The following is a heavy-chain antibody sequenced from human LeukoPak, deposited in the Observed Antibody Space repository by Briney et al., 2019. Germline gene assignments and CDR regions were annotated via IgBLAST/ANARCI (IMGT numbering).Heavy chain of an antibody. D-gene: IGHD3-3*01. Sequence: ASETLSLTCTVSGGSISSSGYYWGWIRQPPGKGLEWIGSIYYSGSTYYNPSLKSRVTISVDTSKNHFSLELTSVTAADTALYFCAREIFGARAFEYWGQGILVTVSS. CDR2: IYYSGST. J-gene: IGHJ4*02. CDR3: AREIFGARAFEY. CDR1: GGSISSSGYY. V-gene: IGHV4-39*07.